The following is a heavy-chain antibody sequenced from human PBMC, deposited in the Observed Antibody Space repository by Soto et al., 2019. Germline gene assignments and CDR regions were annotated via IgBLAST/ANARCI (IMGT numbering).Heavy chain of an antibody. Sequence: GESLKISCKGSGYRFSSYWIAWVRQMPGKGLEWMGIIYPGDSDTRYSPSFEGQVTISADKSNSTAYLQWSSLKASDTAMYYCARQGSNGDSSSSDMDALSQRTTLTVS. CDR1: GYRFSSYW. D-gene: IGHD3-16*01. V-gene: IGHV5-51*01. CDR3: ARQGSNGDSSSSDMDA. CDR2: IYPGDSDT. J-gene: IGHJ6*02.